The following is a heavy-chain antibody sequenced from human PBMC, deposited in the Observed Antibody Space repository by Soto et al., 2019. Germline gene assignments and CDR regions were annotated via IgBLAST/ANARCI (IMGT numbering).Heavy chain of an antibody. J-gene: IGHJ5*02. D-gene: IGHD6-19*01. Sequence: SETLSLTCAVSGYSINSGYYWGWIRQPTGKGLEWIGTIYHSGSTYYNSSLKSRVTISVDTSKNQFSLKLSSLTAADTAVYYCARAHSSGPTWSGWFDPWGQGTLVTVPQ. CDR1: GYSINSGYY. CDR2: IYHSGST. V-gene: IGHV4-38-2*01. CDR3: ARAHSSGPTWSGWFDP.